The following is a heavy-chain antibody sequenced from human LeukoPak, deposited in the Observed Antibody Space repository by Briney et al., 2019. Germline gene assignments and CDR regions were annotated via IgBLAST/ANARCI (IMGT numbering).Heavy chain of an antibody. V-gene: IGHV4-61*01. J-gene: IGHJ6*03. Sequence: SETLSLTCTVSGGSVSSGSYYWSWIRQPPGKGLEWIGYIYYSGSTNYNPSLKSRVTISVDTSKNQFSLKLSSVTAADTAVYYCARGSSSLEWLLYLDYYYMDVWGKGTTVAVSS. D-gene: IGHD3-3*01. CDR2: IYYSGST. CDR1: GGSVSSGSYY. CDR3: ARGSSSLEWLLYLDYYYMDV.